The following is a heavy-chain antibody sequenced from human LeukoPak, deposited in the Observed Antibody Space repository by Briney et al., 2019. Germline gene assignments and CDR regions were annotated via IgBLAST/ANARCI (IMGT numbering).Heavy chain of an antibody. CDR1: GYTFTSYG. V-gene: IGHV1-18*01. J-gene: IGHJ4*02. CDR2: ISAYNGNT. D-gene: IGHD3-22*01. Sequence: GASVKVSCKASGYTFTSYGISWVRQAPGQGLEWMGWISAYNGNTNYAQKLQGRVTMTTDTSTSTAYMELRSLKSDDTSVYYCSRDSPLGTDDSSGYYWYRGQETLVTVSS. CDR3: SRDSPLGTDDSSGYYWY.